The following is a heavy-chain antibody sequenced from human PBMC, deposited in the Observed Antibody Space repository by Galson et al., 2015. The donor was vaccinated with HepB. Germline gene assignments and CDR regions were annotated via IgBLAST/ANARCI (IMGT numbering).Heavy chain of an antibody. V-gene: IGHV3-30*04. J-gene: IGHJ3*02. Sequence: SLRLSCAASGFTFSSYAMHWVRQAPGKGLEWVAVISYDGSNKYYADSVKGRFTISRDNSKNTLYLQMNSLRAEDTAVYYCARDPAYYDSSGYYLGNAFDIWGQGTMVTVSS. CDR1: GFTFSSYA. CDR2: ISYDGSNK. CDR3: ARDPAYYDSSGYYLGNAFDI. D-gene: IGHD3-22*01.